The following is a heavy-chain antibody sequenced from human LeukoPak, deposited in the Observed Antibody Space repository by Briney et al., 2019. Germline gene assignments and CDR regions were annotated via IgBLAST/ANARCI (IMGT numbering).Heavy chain of an antibody. D-gene: IGHD2-2*01. CDR2: ISGDSNYI. CDR3: ANHLACGSTSCPPFDY. V-gene: IGHV3-21*01. CDR1: GFPFDDYA. J-gene: IGHJ4*02. Sequence: GGSLRLSCTASGFPFDDYAMHWVRQAPGKGLEWVSSISGDSNYIYYADSVEGRFTISRDNAKNSLYLQMNSLRAEDTAVYYCANHLACGSTSCPPFDYWGQGTLVTVSS.